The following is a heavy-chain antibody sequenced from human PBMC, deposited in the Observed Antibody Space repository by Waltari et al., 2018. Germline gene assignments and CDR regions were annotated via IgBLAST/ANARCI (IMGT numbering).Heavy chain of an antibody. CDR1: GGSLSNGSYY. J-gene: IGHJ4*02. CDR2: FYYTGST. D-gene: IGHD5-12*01. CDR3: ATLESVANFDY. V-gene: IGHV4-39*07. Sequence: QLQLQESGPGLVKPSETLSLTCTVPGGSLSNGSYYWGWIRQPPGKGLEWIGSFYYTGSTYYNPSLKSRVTISVDTSKNQFSLKLSSVTAADTAVYYCATLESVANFDYWGQGTLVTVSS.